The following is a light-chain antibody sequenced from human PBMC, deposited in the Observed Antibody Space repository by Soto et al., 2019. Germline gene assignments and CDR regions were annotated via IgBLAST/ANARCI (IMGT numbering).Light chain of an antibody. Sequence: ERVMMQSLATPFMSPGERATLSCRASQSVSSNLAWYQQKPGQAPRLLIYGASTRATGIPARFSGSGSGTEFTLTISSLQSEDFAVYYCQQYNNWLETFGQGTKVDXK. V-gene: IGKV3-15*01. CDR2: GAS. J-gene: IGKJ1*01. CDR1: QSVSSN. CDR3: QQYNNWLET.